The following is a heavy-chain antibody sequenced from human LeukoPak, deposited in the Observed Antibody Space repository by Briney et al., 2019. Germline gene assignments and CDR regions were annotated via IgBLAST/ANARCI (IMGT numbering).Heavy chain of an antibody. CDR1: EYTFTDYY. Sequence: ASVKVSCKAYEYTFTDYYMHWVRQAPGQGLEWMGWINPNNGGTNYAQKFQGRVTMTRDTSISTTYMDLSRLRSDDTAVYYCARWYYGSSGHIDYWGQGTLVTVSS. D-gene: IGHD3-22*01. J-gene: IGHJ4*02. CDR3: ARWYYGSSGHIDY. V-gene: IGHV1-2*02. CDR2: INPNNGGT.